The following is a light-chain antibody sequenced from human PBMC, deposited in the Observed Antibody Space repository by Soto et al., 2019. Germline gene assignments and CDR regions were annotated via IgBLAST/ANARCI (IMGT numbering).Light chain of an antibody. CDR2: GAS. CDR3: QQYTGPPTT. J-gene: IGKJ5*01. V-gene: IGKV3-20*01. CDR1: QTFRSTY. Sequence: TQPPATWLFSQGKKATLSSRASQTFRSTYLAWCQRRPGQAPRLLIYGASTRAAGIPDRFSGSGSGTDFTLTITRLEPEDSAVYFCQQYTGPPTTFGQGTRLEIK.